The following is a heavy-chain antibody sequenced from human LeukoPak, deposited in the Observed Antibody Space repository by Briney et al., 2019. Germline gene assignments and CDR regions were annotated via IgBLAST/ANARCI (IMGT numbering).Heavy chain of an antibody. V-gene: IGHV4-30-2*01. CDR1: GGSISSGGYS. J-gene: IGHJ4*02. D-gene: IGHD3-22*01. CDR3: ARVHYYDSSGYYLFDY. CDR2: IYHSGST. Sequence: SETLSLTCAVSGGSISSGGYSWSWIRQPPGKGLEWIGYIYHSGSTYYNPSLKSRVTISVDRSKNQFSLKLSSVTAADTVVYYCARVHYYDSSGYYLFDYWGQGTLVTVSS.